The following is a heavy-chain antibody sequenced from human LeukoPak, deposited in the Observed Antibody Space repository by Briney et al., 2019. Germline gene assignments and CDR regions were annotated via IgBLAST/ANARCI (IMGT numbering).Heavy chain of an antibody. Sequence: ASVKVSCKASGSTFTSYGISWVRQAPGQGLEWMGWISAYNGNTNYAQKLQGRVTMTTDTSTSTAYMELRSLRSDDTAVYYCARVSLSKMATTPGDYWGQGTLVTVSS. J-gene: IGHJ4*02. D-gene: IGHD5-24*01. V-gene: IGHV1-18*01. CDR2: ISAYNGNT. CDR3: ARVSLSKMATTPGDY. CDR1: GSTFTSYG.